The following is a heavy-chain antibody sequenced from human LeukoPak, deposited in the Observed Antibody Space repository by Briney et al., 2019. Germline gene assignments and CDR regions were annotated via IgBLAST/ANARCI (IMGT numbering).Heavy chain of an antibody. D-gene: IGHD3-10*01. CDR1: GGFFSAYY. J-gene: IGHJ3*02. CDR2: INHSGST. CDR3: ASVVRGVYAFDI. Sequence: SETLSLTCGVYGGFFSAYYWTWIRQPPGKGLEWIGEINHSGSTNYNPSLKSRVTISVDTSKKQFSLKLNSVTAADTAVYYCASVVRGVYAFDIWGQGTMVTVSS. V-gene: IGHV4-34*01.